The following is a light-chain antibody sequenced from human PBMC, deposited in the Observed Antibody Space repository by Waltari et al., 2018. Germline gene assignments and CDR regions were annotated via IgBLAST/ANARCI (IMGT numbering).Light chain of an antibody. Sequence: DIQMTQSPSSLSASVGDRVTLTCRASQGISSRLVWYQQKPGKAPKLLIYDASSLHSGVPSRFSGSGSGTDFTLTISSLQPEDFATYYCQQVNSFPRTFGQGTKVEVK. V-gene: IGKV1-12*01. CDR2: DAS. J-gene: IGKJ1*01. CDR3: QQVNSFPRT. CDR1: QGISSR.